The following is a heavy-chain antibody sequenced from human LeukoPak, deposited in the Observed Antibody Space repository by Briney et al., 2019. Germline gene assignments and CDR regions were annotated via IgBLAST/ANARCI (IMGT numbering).Heavy chain of an antibody. CDR2: ISGRGGST. V-gene: IGHV3-23*01. Sequence: GGSLRLSCAASGFTFSSYAMRWVRQAPGKGVEWGSAISGRGGSTYYADSVKGRFTISRDNAKNTLYLQKKSLRGEDRAVYYCATRRYYYDSSGRTTYYYMDVWGNGPPVTLSS. J-gene: IGHJ6*03. CDR3: ATRRYYYDSSGRTTYYYMDV. CDR1: GFTFSSYA. D-gene: IGHD3-22*01.